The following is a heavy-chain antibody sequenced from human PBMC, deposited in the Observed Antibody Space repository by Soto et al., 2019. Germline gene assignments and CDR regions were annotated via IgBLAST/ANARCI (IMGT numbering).Heavy chain of an antibody. CDR2: IYYSGST. Sequence: SETLSLTCTVSGGSISSYYWSWIRQPPGKGLEWIGYIYYSGSTNYNPSLKSRVTISVDTSKNQFSLKLSSVTAADTAVYYCARTNYYYYGMDVWGQGTTVTVSS. CDR1: GGSISSYY. CDR3: ARTNYYYYGMDV. V-gene: IGHV4-59*01. J-gene: IGHJ6*02.